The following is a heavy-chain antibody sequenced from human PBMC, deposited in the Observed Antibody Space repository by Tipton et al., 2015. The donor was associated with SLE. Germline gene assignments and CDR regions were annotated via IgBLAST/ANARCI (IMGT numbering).Heavy chain of an antibody. J-gene: IGHJ4*02. CDR3: ARLHPGVDDLLF. Sequence: QSGAEVKKPGESLKISCKGSGYSFTMYWIGWVRQMPGKGLEWMGIIYPGDSETRYSPSFQGQVTISADRSISTAYLQWSSLQASDTAIYYCARLHPGVDDLLFWGRGTLVTVSS. CDR2: IYPGDSET. V-gene: IGHV5-51*03. CDR1: GYSFTMYW. D-gene: IGHD5-12*01.